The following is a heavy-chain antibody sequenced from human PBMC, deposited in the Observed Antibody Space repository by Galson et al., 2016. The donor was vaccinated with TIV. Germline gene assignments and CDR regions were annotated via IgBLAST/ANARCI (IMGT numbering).Heavy chain of an antibody. CDR2: IGPTSKYA. CDR1: GFAFSDYY. D-gene: IGHD1-26*01. V-gene: IGHV3-11*06. J-gene: IGHJ2*01. CDR3: ARESLNTGGYSYWYFDL. Sequence: SLRLSCAASGFAFSDYYMTWIRQAPGKGLEWISYIGPTSKYATYADSVKGRFTISRDNAKNSLFLQMNSLSAEDSAIYYCARESLNTGGYSYWYFDLWGRGTLVTVSS.